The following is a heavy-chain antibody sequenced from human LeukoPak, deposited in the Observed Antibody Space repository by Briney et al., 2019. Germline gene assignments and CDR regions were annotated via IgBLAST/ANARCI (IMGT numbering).Heavy chain of an antibody. CDR3: GRRLIVVAHNFDY. CDR1: GGPISSSCYY. D-gene: IGHD3-22*01. V-gene: IGHV4-39*02. Sequence: SDTLSLPCTVSGGPISSSCYYWGWIRQPPGKGLQWIGSIYYSGSTYYNPSLKSPVTISVDTSHRHSSLPLSSLPAADPPVYYCGRRLIVVAHNFDYWGHRPLVTVSS. CDR2: IYYSGST. J-gene: IGHJ4*01.